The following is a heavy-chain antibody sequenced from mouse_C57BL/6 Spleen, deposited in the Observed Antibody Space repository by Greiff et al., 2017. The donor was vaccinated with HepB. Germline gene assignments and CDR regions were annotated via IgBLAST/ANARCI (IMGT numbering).Heavy chain of an antibody. D-gene: IGHD2-5*01. CDR2: IDPETGGT. Sequence: VQLQQSGAELVRPGASVTLSCKASGYTFTDYEMHWVKQTPVHGLEWIGAIDPETGGTAYNQKFKGKAILTADKSSSTAYMELRSLTSEDSAVYYCTAYYSNYAYAMDYWGQGTTVTVSS. V-gene: IGHV1-15*01. CDR3: TAYYSNYAYAMDY. CDR1: GYTFTDYE. J-gene: IGHJ4*01.